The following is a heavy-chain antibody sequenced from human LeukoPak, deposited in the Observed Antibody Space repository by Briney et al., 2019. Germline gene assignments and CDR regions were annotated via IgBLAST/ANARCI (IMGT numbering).Heavy chain of an antibody. CDR3: ARGSWPSDR. V-gene: IGHV3-7*01. CDR1: GFAFDTCW. CDR2: IKQDGRET. D-gene: IGHD3-10*01. Sequence: PGGSLRLSCAASGFAFDTCWMGWVRQAPGKGLEWVATIKQDGRETYYVDDVKGRFTISRDNAKNSLFLEMNSLSVEDTAVYYCARGSWPSDRWGQGTLVTVSS. J-gene: IGHJ4*02.